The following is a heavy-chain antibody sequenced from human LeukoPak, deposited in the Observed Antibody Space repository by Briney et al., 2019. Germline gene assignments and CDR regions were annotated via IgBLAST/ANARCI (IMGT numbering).Heavy chain of an antibody. D-gene: IGHD5/OR15-5a*01. Sequence: GGSLTLSCAASEFNTYAVIWVRQAPRNSLEWVSTISGSGTNPYYADSVKGRFTISRDTSKSTVFLQMNSLRADDTAVYYCAKALREGHRHVYTYYYMAVWGKGTTVTVSS. V-gene: IGHV3-23*01. CDR2: ISGSGTNP. CDR1: EFNTYA. CDR3: AKALREGHRHVYTYYYMAV. J-gene: IGHJ6*03.